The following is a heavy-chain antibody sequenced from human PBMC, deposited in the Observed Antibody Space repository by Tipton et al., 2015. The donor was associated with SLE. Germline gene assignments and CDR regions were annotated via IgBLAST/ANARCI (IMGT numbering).Heavy chain of an antibody. Sequence: TLSLTCTVSGGSISTYYWSWIRQSPQRGLEWIGYIYYSGNTTYNPSLKSRVSISVDTSKNQFSLKLSSVTAADTAVYYCARHRGRLTIFGVVSYFDYWGLGTLVTVSS. V-gene: IGHV4-59*08. CDR1: GGSISTYY. CDR3: ARHRGRLTIFGVVSYFDY. CDR2: IYYSGNT. J-gene: IGHJ4*02. D-gene: IGHD3-3*01.